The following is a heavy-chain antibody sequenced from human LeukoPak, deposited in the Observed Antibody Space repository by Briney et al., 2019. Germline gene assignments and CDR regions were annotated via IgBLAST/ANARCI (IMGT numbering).Heavy chain of an antibody. D-gene: IGHD2-2*01. J-gene: IGHJ3*02. Sequence: ASVKVSCKASGYTFTSYAISWVRQAPGQGLEWMGGIIPVFGTAIYAQKFQGRVTITADESTSTAYMALSTLRSEDTAVYYCARGGIVVVPPDISHHEALHIWGQGTMVTVSS. CDR2: IIPVFGTA. V-gene: IGHV1-69*13. CDR3: ARGGIVVVPPDISHHEALHI. CDR1: GYTFTSYA.